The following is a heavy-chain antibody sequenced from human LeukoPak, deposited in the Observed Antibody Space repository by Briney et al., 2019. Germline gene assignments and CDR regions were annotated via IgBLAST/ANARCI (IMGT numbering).Heavy chain of an antibody. CDR3: ARGVAGPSGMDV. V-gene: IGHV4-34*01. Sequence: PSETLSLTCAVYGGSFSGYYWSWIRQPPGKGLEWIGEINHSGSTNYNPSLKSRVTISVDTSENQFSLKLSSVTAADTAVYYCARGVAGPSGMDVWGQGTTVTVSS. CDR2: INHSGST. CDR1: GGSFSGYY. D-gene: IGHD6-19*01. J-gene: IGHJ6*02.